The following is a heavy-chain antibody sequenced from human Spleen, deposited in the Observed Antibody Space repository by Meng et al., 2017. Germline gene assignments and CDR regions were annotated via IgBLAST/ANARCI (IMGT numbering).Heavy chain of an antibody. V-gene: IGHV3-9*01. CDR1: GFTFDDYA. J-gene: IGHJ3*01. D-gene: IGHD6-19*01. Sequence: GGSLRLSCAASGFTFDDYAMHWVRQAPGKGLEWVSGISWSSGSIFYADSVKGRFTISRDNGRNSLYLQMNSLRPEDTALYYCVKAQSSDSRWNAFDFWVQGSLVTVSS. CDR2: ISWSSGSI. CDR3: VKAQSSDSRWNAFDF.